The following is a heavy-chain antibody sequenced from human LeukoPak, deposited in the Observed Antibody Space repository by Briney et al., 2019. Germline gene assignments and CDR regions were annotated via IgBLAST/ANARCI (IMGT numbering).Heavy chain of an antibody. CDR1: GFTFDDYA. V-gene: IGHV3-33*08. D-gene: IGHD3-3*01. Sequence: GGSLRLSCAASGFTFDDYAMHWVRQAPGKGLEWVAVIGYDGSDKYYADSVKGRFTISRDNSKNTLYLQINSLRAEDTALYYCARDYESLFDYWGQGTLVTVSS. CDR3: ARDYESLFDY. J-gene: IGHJ4*02. CDR2: IGYDGSDK.